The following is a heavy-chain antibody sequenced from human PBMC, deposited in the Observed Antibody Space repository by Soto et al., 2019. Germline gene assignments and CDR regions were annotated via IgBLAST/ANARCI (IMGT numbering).Heavy chain of an antibody. CDR1: GGPFSGYY. V-gene: IGHV4-34*01. J-gene: IGHJ5*02. CDR2: INHSGST. D-gene: IGHD2-15*01. CDR3: ARSRYCSGGSCYWFDP. Sequence: PSETLSLTCAVYGGPFSGYYWSWIRQPPGKGLEWIGEINHSGSTNYNPSLKSRVTISVDTSKNQFSLKLSSVTAADTAVYYCARSRYCSGGSCYWFDPWGQGTLVTVSS.